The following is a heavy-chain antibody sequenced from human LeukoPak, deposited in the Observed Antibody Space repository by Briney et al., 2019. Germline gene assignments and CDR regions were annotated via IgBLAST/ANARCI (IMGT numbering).Heavy chain of an antibody. V-gene: IGHV3-23*01. Sequence: GGSLRLSCAASGFTFSSYAMSWVRQAPGKGLEWVSAISGSGGSTYYADSVKGRFTISRDNSKNTLFLQMNRLRADDTAVYYCAKYRTTSAPPRNFDYWGQGALVTVSS. CDR3: AKYRTTSAPPRNFDY. J-gene: IGHJ4*02. D-gene: IGHD1-14*01. CDR2: ISGSGGST. CDR1: GFTFSSYA.